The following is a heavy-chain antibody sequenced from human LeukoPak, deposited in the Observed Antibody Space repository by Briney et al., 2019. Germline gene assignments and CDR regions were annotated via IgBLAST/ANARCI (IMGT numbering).Heavy chain of an antibody. J-gene: IGHJ4*02. V-gene: IGHV3-23*01. D-gene: IGHD3-22*01. Sequence: PGGSLRLSCAASGITLSSYAMNWVRQAPGKGLEWVSSISESGAGTYYADSVKGRSTISRDNSKNTLYLQMNSLSAEDTAVYYCAKMARNYYDSSGPLDYWGQGTLVTVSS. CDR2: ISESGAGT. CDR1: GITLSSYA. CDR3: AKMARNYYDSSGPLDY.